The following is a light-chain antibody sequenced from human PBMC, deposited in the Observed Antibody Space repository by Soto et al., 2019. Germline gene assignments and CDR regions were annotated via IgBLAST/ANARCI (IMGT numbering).Light chain of an antibody. CDR1: SSNIGSNY. CDR2: RNN. V-gene: IGLV1-47*01. Sequence: QSVLTQPPSASGTPGQRVTISCSGSSSNIGSNYVYWYQQLPGTAPKLLIYRNNQRPSGVPDRFSGSKSGTSASLAISGLRSEDEDDYYCAAWDDSLSDLVFGGGTKLTVL. J-gene: IGLJ2*01. CDR3: AAWDDSLSDLV.